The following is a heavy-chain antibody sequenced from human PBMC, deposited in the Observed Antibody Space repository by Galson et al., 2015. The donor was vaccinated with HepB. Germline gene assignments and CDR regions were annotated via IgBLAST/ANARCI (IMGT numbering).Heavy chain of an antibody. V-gene: IGHV1-46*01. J-gene: IGHJ4*02. CDR1: GYTFTSYY. CDR3: ARGFNFGGSCNFDY. CDR2: IYPSGGST. Sequence: SVKVSCKAAGYTFTSYYIHWVRQAPGQGLEWMGLIYPSGGSTSYAERFQGRVTMTRDTSTSTVYMELSSLRSEDTAVYYCARGFNFGGSCNFDYWGRGTLVTVSS. D-gene: IGHD2-15*01.